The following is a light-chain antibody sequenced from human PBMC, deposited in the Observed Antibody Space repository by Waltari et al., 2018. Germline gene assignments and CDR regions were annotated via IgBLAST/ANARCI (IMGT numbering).Light chain of an antibody. V-gene: IGKV3-20*01. CDR2: GAS. Sequence: EVLLTQSPGTLSLSPGARATLSCRASQSVNTNYLAWYQKNPGQAPRLLIYGASSGATGIPDRFSGSGSGTDFSLTISRVEPEDFAVYYCQHYGASPLTFGGGTTVEIK. CDR3: QHYGASPLT. CDR1: QSVNTNY. J-gene: IGKJ4*01.